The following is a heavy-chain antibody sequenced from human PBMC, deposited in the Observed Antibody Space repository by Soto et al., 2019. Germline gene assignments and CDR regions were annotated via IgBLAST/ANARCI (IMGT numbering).Heavy chain of an antibody. CDR2: IYQSGST. J-gene: IGHJ5*01. CDR3: AGIPMTSGVVTGLFEP. D-gene: IGHD3-3*01. CDR1: GASMSSNNW. V-gene: IGHV4-4*02. Sequence: QEQLEESGPGLVKPSGTLSLTCGVSGASMSSNNWWAWVRQPPGKGLEWIGEIYQSGSTNYNPSLKSRVTMSIDKSKKHFALKLTSLTAADTAVYYCAGIPMTSGVVTGLFEPWGRGTLVVVSS.